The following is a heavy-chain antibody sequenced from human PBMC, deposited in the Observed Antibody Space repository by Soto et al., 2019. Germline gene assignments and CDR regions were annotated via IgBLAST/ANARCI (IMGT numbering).Heavy chain of an antibody. Sequence: PVGSLRLSCAASGFTFSSYAMSWVRQAPGKGLEWVSAISGSGGSTYYADSVKGRFTISRDNSKNTLYLQMNSLRAEDTAVYYCAKDYYDAEWFDPWGQGTLVTVSS. D-gene: IGHD3-22*01. V-gene: IGHV3-23*01. CDR2: ISGSGGST. CDR1: GFTFSSYA. CDR3: AKDYYDAEWFDP. J-gene: IGHJ5*02.